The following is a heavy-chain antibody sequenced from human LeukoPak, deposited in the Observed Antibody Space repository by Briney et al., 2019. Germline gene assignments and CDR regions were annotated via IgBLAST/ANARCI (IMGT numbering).Heavy chain of an antibody. Sequence: GASEKVSCKASGGTFSSYAISWVRQAPGQGLEWMGGIIPIFGTANYAQKFQGRVTITADESTSTAYMELSSLRSEDTAVYYCARETQNYDILTGYYKDFDYWGQGTLVTVPS. CDR3: ARETQNYDILTGYYKDFDY. CDR1: GGTFSSYA. D-gene: IGHD3-9*01. CDR2: IIPIFGTA. J-gene: IGHJ4*02. V-gene: IGHV1-69*13.